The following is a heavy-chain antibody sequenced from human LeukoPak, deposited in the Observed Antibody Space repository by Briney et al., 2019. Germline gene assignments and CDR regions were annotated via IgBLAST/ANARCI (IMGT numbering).Heavy chain of an antibody. CDR3: ARDDAFDL. Sequence: GRSLRLSCEASGFTFHDHAMHWVRHAPGKGVEGVSGLCWDGGSIDYADSVKGRFTISRDNAKKSLYLQMNSLGVEDTALYYCARDDAFDLWGQGTMVTVSS. CDR2: LCWDGGSI. J-gene: IGHJ3*01. CDR1: GFTFHDHA. V-gene: IGHV3-9*01.